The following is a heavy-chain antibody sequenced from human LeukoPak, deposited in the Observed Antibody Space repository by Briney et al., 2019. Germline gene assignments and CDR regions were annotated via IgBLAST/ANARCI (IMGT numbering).Heavy chain of an antibody. D-gene: IGHD4-11*01. CDR1: GGSISSGSYY. J-gene: IGHJ4*02. V-gene: IGHV4-39*01. CDR2: IYYSGST. CDR3: ARLRPHYSNYDLGYFDY. Sequence: SETLSLTCTVSGGSISSGSYYWVWVRQPPGKGLEWIGSIYYSGSTYYNPSLKSRVTISVDTSKNQFSLKLSSVTAADTAVYYCARLRPHYSNYDLGYFDYWGQGTLVTVSS.